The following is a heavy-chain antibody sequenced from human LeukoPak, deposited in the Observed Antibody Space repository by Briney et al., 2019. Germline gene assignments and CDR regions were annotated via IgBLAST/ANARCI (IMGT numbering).Heavy chain of an antibody. CDR1: GFTFSSHG. V-gene: IGHV3-23*01. CDR3: AKDSSLVVNFFDY. CDR2: VSPSGDIT. J-gene: IGHJ4*02. D-gene: IGHD2-2*01. Sequence: GGSLRLSCVASGFTFSSHGMDWVRQAPGMGLEWVSGVSPSGDITYYADSVKGRFAISRDNSRNTVNFQLNSLRADDTAVYYCAKDSSLVVNFFDYWGQGTLVTVSS.